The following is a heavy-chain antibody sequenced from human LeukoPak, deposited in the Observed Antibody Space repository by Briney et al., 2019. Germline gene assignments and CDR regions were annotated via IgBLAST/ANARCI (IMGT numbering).Heavy chain of an antibody. J-gene: IGHJ6*02. CDR2: INHSGST. CDR3: ARHVNYYGSGSYCNCYYYDMDV. CDR1: GGSFSGYY. V-gene: IGHV4-34*01. D-gene: IGHD3-10*01. Sequence: SETLSLTCAVYGGSFSGYYWSWIRQPPGKGLEWIGEINHSGSTNYNPSLKSRVTISVDTSKNQFSLKLSSVTAADTAVYYCARHVNYYGSGSYCNCYYYDMDVWGQGTTVTVSS.